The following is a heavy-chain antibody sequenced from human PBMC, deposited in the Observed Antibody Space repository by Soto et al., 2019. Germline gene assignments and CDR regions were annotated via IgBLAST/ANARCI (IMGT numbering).Heavy chain of an antibody. CDR2: INAGNGNT. V-gene: IGHV1-3*01. CDR3: ARGFGVVIIPYYYYGMDV. J-gene: IGHJ6*02. CDR1: GYTFTSYA. Sequence: ASVKVSCKASGYTFTSYAMRWVRQAPGQRLEWMGWINAGNGNTKYSQKFQGRVTITRDTSASTAYMELSSLRSEDTAAYYCARGFGVVIIPYYYYGMDVWGQGTTVTVSS. D-gene: IGHD3-3*01.